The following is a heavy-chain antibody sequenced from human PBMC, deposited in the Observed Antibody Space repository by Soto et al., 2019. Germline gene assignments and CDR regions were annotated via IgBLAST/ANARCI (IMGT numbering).Heavy chain of an antibody. CDR2: IYYSGST. V-gene: IGHV4-30-4*01. Sequence: TCTVSGGSISSGDYYWSWIRQPPGKGLEWIGYIYYSGSTYYNPSLKSRVTILVDKSKNQFSLELSSVTAADTAVYFCARVLSSWYGPHFDYWGQGTLVTVSS. J-gene: IGHJ4*02. D-gene: IGHD6-13*01. CDR1: GGSISSGDYY. CDR3: ARVLSSWYGPHFDY.